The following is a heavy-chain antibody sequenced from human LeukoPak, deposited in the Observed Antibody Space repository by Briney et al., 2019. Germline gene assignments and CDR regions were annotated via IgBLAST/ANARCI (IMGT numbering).Heavy chain of an antibody. CDR3: ARHVRDYYDSSGYDY. CDR1: GGSISSSSYY. V-gene: IGHV4-39*01. CDR2: IYYSGST. Sequence: SETLSLTCTVSGGSISSSSYYWGWIRQPPGKGLEWIGSIYYSGSTYYNPSLKSRVTISVDTSKNQFSLKLSSVTAADTAVYYCARHVRDYYDSSGYDYWGQGTLVTVSS. D-gene: IGHD3-22*01. J-gene: IGHJ4*02.